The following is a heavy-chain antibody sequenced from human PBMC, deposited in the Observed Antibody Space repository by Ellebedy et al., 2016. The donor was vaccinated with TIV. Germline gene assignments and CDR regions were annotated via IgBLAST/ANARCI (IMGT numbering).Heavy chain of an antibody. V-gene: IGHV1-18*04. Sequence: AASVKVSCKASGYTFTSYGISWVRQAPGQGLEWMGWISAYNGNTNYAQKLQGRVTMTTDTSTSTAYMELRSLRSEDTAVYYCARGPLGSGSYLQYYFDYWGQGTLVTVSS. J-gene: IGHJ4*02. CDR2: ISAYNGNT. D-gene: IGHD3-10*01. CDR3: ARGPLGSGSYLQYYFDY. CDR1: GYTFTSYG.